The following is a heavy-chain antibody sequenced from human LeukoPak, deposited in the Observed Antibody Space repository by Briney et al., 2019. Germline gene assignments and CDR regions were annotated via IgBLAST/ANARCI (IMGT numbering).Heavy chain of an antibody. D-gene: IGHD6-13*01. Sequence: GGSLRLSCAASGFTFSSYSMNWVRQAPGKGLEWVSSISSSSSYIYYADSVKGRFTISRDNAKNSLYLQMNSLRAEDTAVYYCARGRSAAAGKSDYWGQGTLVTVSS. CDR2: ISSSSSYI. V-gene: IGHV3-21*01. CDR1: GFTFSSYS. J-gene: IGHJ4*02. CDR3: ARGRSAAAGKSDY.